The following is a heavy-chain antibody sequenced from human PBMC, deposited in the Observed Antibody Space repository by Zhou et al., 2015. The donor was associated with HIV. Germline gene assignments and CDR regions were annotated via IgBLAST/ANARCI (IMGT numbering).Heavy chain of an antibody. CDR1: GFTFEKYG. Sequence: EVQLVESGGGLVQPGRSLRLSCAGSGFTFEKYGMYWFRQAPGKGLEWVSGISDNGDSVGYGDAVRGRFTTSRDNAKKSMYLQMNSLRVEDTALYFCAKVDGKWELGFDHWGQGILVTVSS. CDR3: AKVDGKWELGFDH. D-gene: IGHD4-23*01. V-gene: IGHV3-9*01. J-gene: IGHJ5*02. CDR2: ISDNGDSV.